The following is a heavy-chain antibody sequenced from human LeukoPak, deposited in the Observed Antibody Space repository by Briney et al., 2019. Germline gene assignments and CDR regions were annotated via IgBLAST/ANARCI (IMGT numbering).Heavy chain of an antibody. D-gene: IGHD3-22*01. J-gene: IGHJ5*02. V-gene: IGHV3-33*01. Sequence: GRSLRLSCAASGFTFSSYGMHWVRQAPGKGLEWVAVIWYDGSNKYYADSVKGRFTISRDNSKNTLYLQMNSLRAEDTAVYYCAGDSITMMGFDPWGQGTLVTVSS. CDR1: GFTFSSYG. CDR3: AGDSITMMGFDP. CDR2: IWYDGSNK.